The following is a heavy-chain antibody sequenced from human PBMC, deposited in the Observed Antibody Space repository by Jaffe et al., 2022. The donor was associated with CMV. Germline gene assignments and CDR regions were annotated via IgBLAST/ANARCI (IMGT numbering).Heavy chain of an antibody. CDR1: GGTFSSYG. V-gene: IGHV1-69*01. CDR3: ATQRYYEISGFYEYYLDY. Sequence: QVQLVQSGAEVKKPGSSVKVSCKASGGTFSSYGITWVRQAPGQGLEWMGEIIPILAKANYAQNFQGRVTITADESTTTAYMELSSLRSEDTAFYYCATQRYYEISGFYEYYLDYWGQGTLVTVSS. CDR2: IIPILAKA. J-gene: IGHJ4*02. D-gene: IGHD3-22*01.